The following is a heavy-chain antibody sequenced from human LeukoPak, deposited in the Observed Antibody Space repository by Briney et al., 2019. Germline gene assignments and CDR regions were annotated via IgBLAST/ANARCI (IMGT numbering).Heavy chain of an antibody. CDR2: ISYDGSNK. V-gene: IGHV3-30*04. Sequence: GGSLRLSCAASGFTFSSYAMHWVRQAPGKGLEWVAVISYDGSNKYYADSVKGRFTISRDNSKNTLYLQMNSLKTEDTAVYYCTRPNGDYVWDWFDPWGQGTLVTVSS. CDR3: TRPNGDYVWDWFDP. CDR1: GFTFSSYA. D-gene: IGHD4-17*01. J-gene: IGHJ5*02.